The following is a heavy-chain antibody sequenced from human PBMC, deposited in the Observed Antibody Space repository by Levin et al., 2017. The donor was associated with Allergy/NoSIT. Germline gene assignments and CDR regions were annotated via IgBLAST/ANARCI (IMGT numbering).Heavy chain of an antibody. J-gene: IGHJ4*02. V-gene: IGHV1-24*01. Sequence: ASVKVSCNVFGSTLSELSMHWVRQAPGKGLEWMGGFDPEDGETICAQKFQDRVTLTEDTSTDTAYMDLSSLKSEDTALYYCAIVSSRSAQGDFRRFDYWGQGTLVTVSS. D-gene: IGHD2-21*02. CDR1: GSTLSELS. CDR2: FDPEDGET. CDR3: AIVSSRSAQGDFRRFDY.